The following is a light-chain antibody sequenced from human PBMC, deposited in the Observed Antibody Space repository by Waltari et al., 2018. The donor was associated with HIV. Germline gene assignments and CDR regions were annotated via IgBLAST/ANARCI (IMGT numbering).Light chain of an antibody. Sequence: QAVVTQEPSLTVSPGGTVTLTCGSSTGAVTSGHHPYWFQQKPGQAPKTRIYDTNNKHAGTPARFSGALLGGKAALTLSGAQPEDEAKYYCLLSDAGARPVVFGGGTQLTVL. CDR2: DTN. CDR3: LLSDAGARPVV. CDR1: TGAVTSGHH. V-gene: IGLV7-46*01. J-gene: IGLJ2*01.